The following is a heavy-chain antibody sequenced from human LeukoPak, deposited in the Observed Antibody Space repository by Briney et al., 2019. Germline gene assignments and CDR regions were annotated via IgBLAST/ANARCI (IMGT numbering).Heavy chain of an antibody. Sequence: QPGGSLRLSCAASGFTFSSYEMNWVRQAPGKGLEWVSATVGGGSPNTYHAASVKGRFTISRDNSKNTLYLQMNSLRAEDTAVYYCAKRAGGNSYFDYWGQGTLVTVSS. CDR3: AKRAGGNSYFDY. CDR1: GFTFSSYE. J-gene: IGHJ4*02. D-gene: IGHD4-23*01. CDR2: TVGGGSPNT. V-gene: IGHV3-NL1*01.